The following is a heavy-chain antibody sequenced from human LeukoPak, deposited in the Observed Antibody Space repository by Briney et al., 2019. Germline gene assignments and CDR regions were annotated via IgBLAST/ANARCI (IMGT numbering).Heavy chain of an antibody. Sequence: GASVKASCKASAYTFTSYDINWVRQATGQGLEWMGWMNPNSGNTGYAQKFQGRVTMTRNTSISTAYMELSSLRSEDTAVYYCARGAPGSYCSGGSCPYFDYWGQGTLISVSS. CDR3: ARGAPGSYCSGGSCPYFDY. CDR2: MNPNSGNT. J-gene: IGHJ4*02. V-gene: IGHV1-8*01. D-gene: IGHD2-15*01. CDR1: AYTFTSYD.